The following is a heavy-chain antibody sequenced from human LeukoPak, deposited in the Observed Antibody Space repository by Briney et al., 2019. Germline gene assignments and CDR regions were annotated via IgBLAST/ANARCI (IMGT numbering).Heavy chain of an antibody. CDR2: IFSGGST. CDR1: GFTVSTNY. V-gene: IGHV3-53*01. J-gene: IGHJ4*02. CDR3: ARGQFDY. Sequence: GGSLTLSCSASGFTVSTNYLSWVRQAPGKGLEWVSVIFSGGSTKYADSVKGRFTISRDISNNTLYLQMNSLRAEVTGIYYCARGQFDYWGQGTLVTVSS.